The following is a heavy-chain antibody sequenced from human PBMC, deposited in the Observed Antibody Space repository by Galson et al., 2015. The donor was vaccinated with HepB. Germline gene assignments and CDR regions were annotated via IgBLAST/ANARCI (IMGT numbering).Heavy chain of an antibody. J-gene: IGHJ3*02. V-gene: IGHV4-31*03. CDR3: ARAGTTGIDAFDI. CDR2: IHSSEST. D-gene: IGHD4-17*01. CDR1: GGSISSGGYY. Sequence: LSLTCTVSGGSISSGGYYWSWIRQYPGKGLEWAGWIHSSESTYYSPSLKSRLTISLDTSKNQFSLKMTSVTAADTAVYYCARAGTTGIDAFDIWGQGTMVTVSS.